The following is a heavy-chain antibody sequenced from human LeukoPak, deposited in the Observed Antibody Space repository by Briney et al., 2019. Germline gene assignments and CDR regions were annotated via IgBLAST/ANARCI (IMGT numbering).Heavy chain of an antibody. CDR2: TWYDGSNK. J-gene: IGHJ4*02. D-gene: IGHD3-3*01. CDR1: GFTFSSYG. Sequence: PGGSLRLSCAASGFTFSSYGMHWVRQAPGKGLEWVAATWYDGSNKYYADSVKGRFTISRDNSKNTLFLQMNSLRAEDTAVYYCARMPCYDFWSGYTTFFDYWGQGTLVTVSS. CDR3: ARMPCYDFWSGYTTFFDY. V-gene: IGHV3-33*01.